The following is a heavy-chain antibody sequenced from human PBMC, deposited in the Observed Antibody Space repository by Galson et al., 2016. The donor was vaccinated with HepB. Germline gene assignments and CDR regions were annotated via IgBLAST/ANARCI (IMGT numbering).Heavy chain of an antibody. CDR2: ASNKPKSYST. CDR1: GFTFSEHY. CDR3: VSSFRVRSCYVRDFNI. V-gene: IGHV3-72*01. D-gene: IGHD3-10*01. Sequence: SLRLSCAASGFTFSEHYMEWVRQAAGKGLEWVGRASNKPKSYSTAYAASVKGRFTISRDDSKNSLYLQMSSLKTEDTAVYYCVSSFRVRSCYVRDFNIWGHGTMVTVSS. J-gene: IGHJ3*02.